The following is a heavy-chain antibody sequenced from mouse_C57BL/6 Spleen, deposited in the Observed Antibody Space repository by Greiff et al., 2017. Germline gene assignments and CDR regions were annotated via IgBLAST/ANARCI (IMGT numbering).Heavy chain of an antibody. J-gene: IGHJ2*01. D-gene: IGHD2-3*01. CDR3: ARSKGIDGPCFDY. V-gene: IGHV1-82*01. Sequence: VQLQQSGPELVKPGASVKISCKASGYAFSSSWMNWVKQRPGKGLEWIGRIYPGDGDTNYNGKFKGKATLTADKSSSTAYMQLSSLTSEDSAVYFCARSKGIDGPCFDYWGQGTTLTVSS. CDR2: IYPGDGDT. CDR1: GYAFSSSW.